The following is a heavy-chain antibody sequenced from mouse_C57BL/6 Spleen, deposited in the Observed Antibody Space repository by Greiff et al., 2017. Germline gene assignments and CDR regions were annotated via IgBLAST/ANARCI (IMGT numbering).Heavy chain of an antibody. V-gene: IGHV1-26*01. CDR1: GYTFTDYY. J-gene: IGHJ4*01. D-gene: IGHD3-3*01. Sequence: EVQLQQSGPELVKPGASVKISCKASGYTFTDYYMNWVKQSHGKSLEWIGDINPNNGGTSYNQKFMGKATLTVDKSSSTAYMELRSLTSEDSAVYYCARVGSLAMDYWGQGTSVTVSS. CDR2: INPNNGGT. CDR3: ARVGSLAMDY.